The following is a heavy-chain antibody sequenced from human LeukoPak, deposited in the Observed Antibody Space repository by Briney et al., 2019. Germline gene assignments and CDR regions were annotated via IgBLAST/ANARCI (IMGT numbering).Heavy chain of an antibody. CDR2: INPSGGST. D-gene: IGHD2-2*01. CDR1: GYTFTSYY. CDR3: ARGLVVPAADISLNWFDP. J-gene: IGHJ5*02. Sequence: GASVKVSCKASGYTFTSYYIHWVRQAPGQGLEWMGIINPSGGSTSYVQKFQGRVTMTRDMSTSTVYMELSSLRSEDTAVYYCARGLVVPAADISLNWFDPWGQGTLVTVSS. V-gene: IGHV1-46*01.